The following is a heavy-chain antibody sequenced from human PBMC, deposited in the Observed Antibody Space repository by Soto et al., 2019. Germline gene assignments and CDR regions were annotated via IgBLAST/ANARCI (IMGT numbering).Heavy chain of an antibody. Sequence: LRLSCAASGFTFSSYAMHWVRQAPGKGLEWVAVISYDGSNKYYADSVKGRFTISRDNSKNTLYLQMNSLRAEDTAVYYCARTPFDIEVVTAAASFEYWGQGTLVTVSS. CDR1: GFTFSSYA. D-gene: IGHD2-2*01. J-gene: IGHJ4*02. V-gene: IGHV3-30-3*01. CDR3: ARTPFDIEVVTAAASFEY. CDR2: ISYDGSNK.